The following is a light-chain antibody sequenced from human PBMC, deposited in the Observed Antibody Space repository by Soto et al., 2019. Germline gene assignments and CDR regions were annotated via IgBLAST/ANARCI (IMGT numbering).Light chain of an antibody. CDR1: QSVNSY. J-gene: IGKJ4*01. Sequence: EIVLTQSPATLSLSPGERATLSCRASQSVNSYLAWYQHKPGQSPRLLIYDASIWATGIPARFSGSGSGTDFTLTISSLEPEDFAVYYCQQRSNWITFGGGTKVEIK. CDR2: DAS. V-gene: IGKV3-11*01. CDR3: QQRSNWIT.